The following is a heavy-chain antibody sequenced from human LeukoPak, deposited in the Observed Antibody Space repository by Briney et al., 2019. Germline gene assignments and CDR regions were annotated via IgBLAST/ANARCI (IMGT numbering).Heavy chain of an antibody. V-gene: IGHV4-34*01. CDR1: GGSFSGYY. Sequence: PSETLSLTCAVCGGSFSGYYWSWIRQPPGKGLEWIGEINHSGSTNYNPSLKSRVTISVDTSKNQFSLKLSSVTAADTAVYYCARGRGHMVRGVSNWFDPWGQGTLVTVSS. J-gene: IGHJ5*02. CDR2: INHSGST. D-gene: IGHD3-10*01. CDR3: ARGRGHMVRGVSNWFDP.